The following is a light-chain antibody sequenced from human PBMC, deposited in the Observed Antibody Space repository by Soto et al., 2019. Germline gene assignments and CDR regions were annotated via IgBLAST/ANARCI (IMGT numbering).Light chain of an antibody. CDR3: SLYTSENAYV. CDR1: SGHSNYI. Sequence: QPVLTQSSSASASLGSSVKLTCTLSSGHSNYIIAWHQQQPGKAPRYLMKVEGTGGYNKGSGVPDRFSGSSSGAARYLTISNLQSEDEADYYCSLYTSENAYVFGTGTKLTVL. CDR2: VEGTGGY. J-gene: IGLJ1*01. V-gene: IGLV4-60*03.